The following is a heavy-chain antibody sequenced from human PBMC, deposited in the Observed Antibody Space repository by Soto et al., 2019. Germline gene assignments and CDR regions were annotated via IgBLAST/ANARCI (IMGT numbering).Heavy chain of an antibody. V-gene: IGHV1-18*01. J-gene: IGHJ3*02. CDR2: ITYNGNT. CDR3: ARERTPYTGYNFDAFDI. D-gene: IGHD5-12*01. Sequence: GASVKVSCKASGYTFTSYGISWVRQAPGQGLEWMGWITYNGNTNYAQKLQGRVTMTTDTSTTTAYMDLRSLRSDDTAVYYCARERTPYTGYNFDAFDIWGQGTMVTVSS. CDR1: GYTFTSYG.